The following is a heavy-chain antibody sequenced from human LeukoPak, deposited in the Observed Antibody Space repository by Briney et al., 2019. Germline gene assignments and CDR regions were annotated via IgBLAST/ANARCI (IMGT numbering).Heavy chain of an antibody. D-gene: IGHD3-10*01. Sequence: SETLSLTCTVSGGSISSHYWSWIRQPPGKGLEWIGYIYYSGSTNYNPSLKSRVTISVDTSKNQFSLKLSSVTAADTAVYYCARDPKGSSDVWGQGTTVTVSS. CDR3: ARDPKGSSDV. V-gene: IGHV4-59*11. CDR1: GGSISSHY. J-gene: IGHJ6*02. CDR2: IYYSGST.